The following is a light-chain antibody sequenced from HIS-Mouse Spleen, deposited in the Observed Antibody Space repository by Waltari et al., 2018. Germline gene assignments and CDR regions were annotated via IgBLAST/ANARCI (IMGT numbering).Light chain of an antibody. V-gene: IGLV2-14*03. CDR3: SSYTSSSTLVV. CDR2: DVS. J-gene: IGLJ2*01. Sequence: QSALTQPASVSGSPGQSNTISCTGTRSDVGGYHYVSWYQQPPGKAPKLMIYDVSNRPSGVSNRFSGSKSGNTASLTISGLQAEDEADYYCSSYTSSSTLVVFGGGTKLTVL. CDR1: RSDVGGYHY.